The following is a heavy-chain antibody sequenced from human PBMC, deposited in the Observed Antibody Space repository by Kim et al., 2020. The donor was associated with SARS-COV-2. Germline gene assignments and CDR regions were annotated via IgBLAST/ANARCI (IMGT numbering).Heavy chain of an antibody. Sequence: ASVKVSCKASGYTFTSYGISWVRQAPGQGLEWMGWISAYNGNTNYAQKLQGRVTMTTDTSTSTAYMELRSLRSDDTAVYYCARSEESSTLNYYYYYGMDVWGQGTTVTVSS. CDR1: GYTFTSYG. CDR2: ISAYNGNT. CDR3: ARSEESSTLNYYYYYGMDV. V-gene: IGHV1-18*04. J-gene: IGHJ6*02.